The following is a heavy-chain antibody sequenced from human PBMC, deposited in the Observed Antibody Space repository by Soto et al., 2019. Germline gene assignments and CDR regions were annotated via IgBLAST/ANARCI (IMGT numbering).Heavy chain of an antibody. CDR2: INEDSSYI. J-gene: IGHJ6*03. V-gene: IGHV3-21*02. D-gene: IGHD3-3*01. CDR3: VRDFGWYFRSGYMDV. CDR1: GFDFSSYS. Sequence: EVQLVESGGGLVKPGGSLRLSCAASGFDFSSYSMNWVRQAPGKGLEWVSSINEDSSYIYYAHSLRGRFTISRDNAKESLYLQKNSLRGEDTAGYYCVRDFGWYFRSGYMDVWGDGATVTVSS.